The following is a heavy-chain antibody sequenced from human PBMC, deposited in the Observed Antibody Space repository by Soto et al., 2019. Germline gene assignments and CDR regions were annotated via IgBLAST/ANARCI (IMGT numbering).Heavy chain of an antibody. V-gene: IGHV3-30*18. J-gene: IGHJ6*02. Sequence: GGSLRLSCAASGFAFDVYSMQWVRQAPGKGLEWVAVISHDGKNKYYADSVKGRFNFSRDNAKNTLYLQMDRLREEDTAVYYCAKDRGSSGWNRIYYFYGMDVWGQGTTVTVS. CDR1: GFAFDVYS. CDR3: AKDRGSSGWNRIYYFYGMDV. D-gene: IGHD6-19*01. CDR2: ISHDGKNK.